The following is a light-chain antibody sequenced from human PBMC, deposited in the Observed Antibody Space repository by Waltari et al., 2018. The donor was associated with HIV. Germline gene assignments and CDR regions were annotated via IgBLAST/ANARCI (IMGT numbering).Light chain of an antibody. Sequence: DIQMTQSPSSLSASVGDRVTITCRTSQKVRNSLHWYRQRPGRAPEVLIFGVTNLPSWVPPRFRGSSSISETEFTLTIDSLDREDFATYFCLQTYVSPWAFGRGTKVE. CDR2: GVT. V-gene: IGKV1-39*01. J-gene: IGKJ4*01. CDR1: QKVRNS. CDR3: LQTYVSPWA.